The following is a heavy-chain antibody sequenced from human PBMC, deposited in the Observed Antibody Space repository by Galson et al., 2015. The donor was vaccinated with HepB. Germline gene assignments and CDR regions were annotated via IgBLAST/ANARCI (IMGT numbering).Heavy chain of an antibody. D-gene: IGHD2-2*01. CDR1: GYTFTSYD. CDR3: ARGFPSRDIVVVPAAMSTYYYYYGMDV. Sequence: SVKVSCKASGYTFTSYDISWVRQAPGQGLEWMGGIIPIFGTANYAQKFQGRVTITADKSTSTAYMELSSLRSEDTAVYYCARGFPSRDIVVVPAAMSTYYYYYGMDVWGQGTTVTVSS. J-gene: IGHJ6*02. V-gene: IGHV1-69*06. CDR2: IIPIFGTA.